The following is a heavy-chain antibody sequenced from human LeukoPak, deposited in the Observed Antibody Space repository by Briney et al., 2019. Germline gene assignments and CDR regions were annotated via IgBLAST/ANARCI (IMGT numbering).Heavy chain of an antibody. CDR3: ARAGYPQGYMDV. J-gene: IGHJ6*03. V-gene: IGHV1-18*01. D-gene: IGHD5-12*01. CDR2: ISAYNGNT. CDR1: GYTFTSYG. Sequence: ASVKVPCKASGYTFTSYGVSWVRQAPGQGLEWMGWISAYNGNTNYAQKFQGRVTMTRDTSTSTVYMELSNLRSEDTAVYYCARAGYPQGYMDVWGKGTTVTVS.